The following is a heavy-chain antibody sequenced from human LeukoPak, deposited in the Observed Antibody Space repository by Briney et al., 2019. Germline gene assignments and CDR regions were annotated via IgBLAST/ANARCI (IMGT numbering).Heavy chain of an antibody. J-gene: IGHJ4*02. D-gene: IGHD1-26*01. V-gene: IGHV3-73*01. CDR2: IRSKANSYAT. CDR3: TGWRVGATPTIN. CDR1: GFTLSGSA. Sequence: GGSLRLSCAASGFTLSGSAMHWVRQAAGKGREWVGCIRSKANSYATAYAASVKARFTISRDDSKNTAYLQMNSLKTEDTAVYYCTGWRVGATPTINWGQGTLVTVSS.